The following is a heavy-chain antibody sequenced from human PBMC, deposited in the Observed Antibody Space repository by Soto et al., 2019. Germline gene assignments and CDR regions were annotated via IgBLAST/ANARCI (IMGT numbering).Heavy chain of an antibody. Sequence: DVQLLESGGGLVQPGGSLRLSCAASGFTFSSYAMSWVRQAPGKGLEWVSAISGSGGSTYYADSVKGRFTISRDNSKNTLYLQMNSLRAEDTAVYYCVKPSRSMRDAFDIWGQGTMVTVSS. D-gene: IGHD2-2*01. V-gene: IGHV3-23*01. CDR2: ISGSGGST. J-gene: IGHJ3*02. CDR1: GFTFSSYA. CDR3: VKPSRSMRDAFDI.